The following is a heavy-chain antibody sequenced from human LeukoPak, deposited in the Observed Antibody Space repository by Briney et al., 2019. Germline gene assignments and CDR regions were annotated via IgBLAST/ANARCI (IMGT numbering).Heavy chain of an antibody. CDR1: GGTFSSYA. J-gene: IGHJ5*02. V-gene: IGHV1-69*13. CDR3: AREGVVVVPAAIRVQGWFDP. D-gene: IGHD2-2*02. Sequence: ASVKVSCKASGGTFSSYAISWVRQAPGQGLEWMGGIIPIFGTANYAQKFQGRVTITADESTSTAYMELSSLRSEDTAVYYCAREGVVVVPAAIRVQGWFDPWGQGTLVTVSS. CDR2: IIPIFGTA.